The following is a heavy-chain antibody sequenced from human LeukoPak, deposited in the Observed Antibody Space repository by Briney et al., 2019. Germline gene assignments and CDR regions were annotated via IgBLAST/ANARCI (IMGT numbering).Heavy chain of an antibody. CDR1: GYTFTSYD. CDR3: ARGVSSTSCYELGCYYYMDV. Sequence: GASVKVSCKASGYTFTSYDINWVRQATGQGLEWMGWMNPNSGNTGYAQKVQGRVTITRNTSISTAYMELSSLRSEDTAVYYCARGVSSTSCYELGCYYYMDVWGKGTTVTVSS. V-gene: IGHV1-8*03. J-gene: IGHJ6*03. CDR2: MNPNSGNT. D-gene: IGHD2-2*01.